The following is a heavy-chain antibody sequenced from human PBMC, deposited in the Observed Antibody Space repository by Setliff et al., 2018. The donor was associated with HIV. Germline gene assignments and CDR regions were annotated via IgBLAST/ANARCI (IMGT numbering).Heavy chain of an antibody. J-gene: IGHJ3*02. CDR1: GYTFTSYF. V-gene: IGHV1-46*01. CDR3: ARAGGGATDQAFDI. D-gene: IGHD2-2*01. Sequence: ASVKVSCKAFGYTFTSYFLHWVRQAPGQGLEWLGIIDPNGGATNNAQKLQGRLTVTADTSTGTLYMELSNLRSDDSAVYYCARAGGGATDQAFDIWGQGAMVTVSS. CDR2: IDPNGGAT.